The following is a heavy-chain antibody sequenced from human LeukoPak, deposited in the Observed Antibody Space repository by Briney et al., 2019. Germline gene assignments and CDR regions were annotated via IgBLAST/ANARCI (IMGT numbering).Heavy chain of an antibody. CDR2: IYYSGST. Sequence: SETLSLTCTVSGGSISSYYWSWIRQPPGKGLEWIGYIYYSGSTNYNPSLKSRVTISVDTSKNQFSLKLSSVTAADTAVYYCARDFIVGARSFGYWGQGTLVTVSS. CDR3: ARDFIVGARSFGY. J-gene: IGHJ4*02. D-gene: IGHD1-26*01. CDR1: GGSISSYY. V-gene: IGHV4-59*12.